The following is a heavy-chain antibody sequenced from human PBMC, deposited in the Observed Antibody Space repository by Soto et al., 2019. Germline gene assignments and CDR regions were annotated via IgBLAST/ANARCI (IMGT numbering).Heavy chain of an antibody. CDR3: AKDPTYYYDSSGYSPALDPDY. V-gene: IGHV3-30*18. CDR2: ISHDENIK. CDR1: GFTFSNFG. J-gene: IGHJ4*02. D-gene: IGHD3-22*01. Sequence: PGGSLRLSCAASGFTFSNFGMHWVRQAPGTGLEWVAVISHDENIKAYTDSVKGRFSISRDNSKNTLYLQMNSLRAEDTAVYYCAKDPTYYYDSSGYSPALDPDYWGQGTLVTVSS.